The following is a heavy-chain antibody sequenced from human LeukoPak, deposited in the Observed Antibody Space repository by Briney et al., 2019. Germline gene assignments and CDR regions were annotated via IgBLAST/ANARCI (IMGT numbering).Heavy chain of an antibody. CDR1: GFTFSSYW. Sequence: PGGSLRLSCAASGFTFSSYWMNWVRQAPGKGLEWVANIKQDGSEKYYVDSVKGRFTISRDNAKNSLYLQMNSLRAEDTAVYYCARGRGNFVVVPAYVWGQGTTVTVSS. CDR2: IKQDGSEK. CDR3: ARGRGNFVVVPAYV. V-gene: IGHV3-7*01. J-gene: IGHJ6*02. D-gene: IGHD2-2*01.